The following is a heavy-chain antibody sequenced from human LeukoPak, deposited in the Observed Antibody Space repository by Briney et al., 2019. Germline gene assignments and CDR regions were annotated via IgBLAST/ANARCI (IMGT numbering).Heavy chain of an antibody. CDR2: INHRGSS. CDR3: ATRETGSYYYYMDV. CDR1: GGSFSGYY. V-gene: IGHV4-34*01. J-gene: IGHJ6*03. Sequence: TSETLSLTCGVFGGSFSGYYWTWLRQPPGKGLEWIGQINHRGSSHYNPSLRSRVTISVDTSKTQFSLKLSSVTAADTAVYYCATRETGSYYYYMDVWGKGTTVTVSS. D-gene: IGHD1-1*01.